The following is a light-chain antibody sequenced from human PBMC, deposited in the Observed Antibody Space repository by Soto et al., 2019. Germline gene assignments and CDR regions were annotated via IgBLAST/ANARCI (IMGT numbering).Light chain of an antibody. V-gene: IGKV1-39*01. CDR1: QSISSY. Sequence: DVQMTQSPSTLSASVGDRVTITCRASQSISSYLNWYQQKPGKAPKLLIYAASSLQSGVPSRFCGSASGTDFTLTISSLQPEDFATYYCLQTYSTPGTFGQGTKVDIK. CDR2: AAS. J-gene: IGKJ2*02. CDR3: LQTYSTPGT.